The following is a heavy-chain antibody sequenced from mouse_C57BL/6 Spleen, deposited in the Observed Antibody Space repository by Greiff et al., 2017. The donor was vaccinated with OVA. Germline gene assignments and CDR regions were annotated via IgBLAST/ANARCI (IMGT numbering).Heavy chain of an antibody. CDR1: GYTFTSYW. Sequence: QVQLQQPGAELVRPGSSVKLSCKASGYTFTSYWMDWVKQRPGQGLEWIGNIYPSDSETHYNQKFKDKATLTVDKSSSTAYMQLSSLTSEDSAVSYCARRGNDYDEFAYWGQGTLVTVSA. V-gene: IGHV1-61*01. J-gene: IGHJ3*01. D-gene: IGHD2-4*01. CDR3: ARRGNDYDEFAY. CDR2: IYPSDSET.